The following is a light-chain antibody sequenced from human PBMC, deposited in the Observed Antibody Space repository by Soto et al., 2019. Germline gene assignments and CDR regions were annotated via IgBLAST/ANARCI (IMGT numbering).Light chain of an antibody. V-gene: IGKV2-28*01. CDR1: QSLLHSNGDTY. CDR3: MQTRHAPKT. J-gene: IGKJ3*01. Sequence: EIVLTQSPLSLPVTPGEPASISCRSSQSLLHSNGDTYLDWYLQKPGQSPQLLVYLGYNRAFGVPDKFRGSGSGADFTLRISRVGAEDVGVYYCMQTRHAPKTFGAGTKVHI. CDR2: LGY.